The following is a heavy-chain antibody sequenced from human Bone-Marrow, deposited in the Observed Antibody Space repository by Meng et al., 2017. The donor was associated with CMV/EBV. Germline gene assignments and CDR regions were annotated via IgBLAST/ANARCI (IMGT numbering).Heavy chain of an antibody. CDR3: AKASSGWYYWYFDL. V-gene: IGHV3-23*01. CDR1: GFTFSSYA. D-gene: IGHD6-19*01. J-gene: IGHJ2*01. CDR2: ISGSGGST. Sequence: EVQLLESGGGGVQPGGSLRLSXAASGFTFSSYAMSWVRQAPGKGLEWVSAISGSGGSTYYADSVKGRFTISRDNSKNTLYLQMNSLRAEDTAVYYCAKASSGWYYWYFDLWGRGTLVTVSS.